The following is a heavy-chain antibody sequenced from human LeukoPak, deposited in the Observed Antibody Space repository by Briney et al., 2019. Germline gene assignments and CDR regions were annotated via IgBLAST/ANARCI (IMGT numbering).Heavy chain of an antibody. Sequence: GGSLRLSCVSSGFTFSSYWMTWVRQAPGKGLEWVANINQDGHEKNYVDSVKGRFTISRDNPRNSLYLQMNSLRAEDTAVYFCVRDMDVWAQGTTVSVSS. V-gene: IGHV3-7*05. CDR3: VRDMDV. CDR2: INQDGHEK. CDR1: GFTFSSYW. J-gene: IGHJ6*02.